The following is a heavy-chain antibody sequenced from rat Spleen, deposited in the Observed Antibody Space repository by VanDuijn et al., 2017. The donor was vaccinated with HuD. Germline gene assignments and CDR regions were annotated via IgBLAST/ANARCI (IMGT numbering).Heavy chain of an antibody. D-gene: IGHD3-2*01. J-gene: IGHJ2*01. CDR2: IWGDGST. V-gene: IGHV2-13*01. Sequence: QVQLKESGPDLVQPSQTLSLTCTVSGFSLNNYGVIWVRQTPGKGLEWMGVIWGDGSTKYNSALKSRLSISRDTSKSQVYLKINSLQTEDTATYYCTRENWHLDAWGQGVMVTVSS. CDR3: TRENWHLDA. CDR1: GFSLNNYG.